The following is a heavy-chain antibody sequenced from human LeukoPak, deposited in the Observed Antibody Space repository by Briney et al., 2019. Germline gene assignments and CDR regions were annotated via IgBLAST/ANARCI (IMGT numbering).Heavy chain of an antibody. V-gene: IGHV3-11*06. CDR2: ISGSGGDT. CDR3: ARDPRTVRI. D-gene: IGHD1-1*01. CDR1: GFTFTDSY. Sequence: PGGSLRLSCAASGFTFTDSYMTWVRQAPGKGLEWLSYISGSGGDTNYADSVRGRFTISRDNAKNSLYSQMNSLRVEDTAVYYCARDPRTVRIWGQGTLVTVSS. J-gene: IGHJ4*02.